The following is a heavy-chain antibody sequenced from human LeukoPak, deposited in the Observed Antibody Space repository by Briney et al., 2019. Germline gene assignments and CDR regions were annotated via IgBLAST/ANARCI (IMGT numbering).Heavy chain of an antibody. CDR3: ARYYDFWSGLDY. D-gene: IGHD3-3*01. J-gene: IGHJ4*02. Sequence: SETLSLTCTVSGGSISSGNYYWSWIRQPPGKGLEWIGYIYYSGSTYYNPSLKSRVTISVDTSKNQFSLKLSSVTAADTAVYYCARYYDFWSGLDYWGQGTLVTVSS. V-gene: IGHV4-30-4*08. CDR2: IYYSGST. CDR1: GGSISSGNYY.